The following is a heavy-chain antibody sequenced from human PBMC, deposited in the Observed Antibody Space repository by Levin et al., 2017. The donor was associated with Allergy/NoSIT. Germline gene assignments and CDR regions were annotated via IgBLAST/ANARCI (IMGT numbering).Heavy chain of an antibody. Sequence: GGSLRLSCAASGFTFSDHFMDWVRQAPGKGLEWVGRSRNRANSYTTEYAASVRGRFTISRDDSKNSLYLQMNSLKTEDTAVYYCTRVVAGLQVRGAFDVWGQGTMVTVSS. CDR3: TRVVAGLQVRGAFDV. J-gene: IGHJ3*01. CDR1: GFTFSDHF. V-gene: IGHV3-72*01. CDR2: SRNRANSYTT. D-gene: IGHD5-24*01.